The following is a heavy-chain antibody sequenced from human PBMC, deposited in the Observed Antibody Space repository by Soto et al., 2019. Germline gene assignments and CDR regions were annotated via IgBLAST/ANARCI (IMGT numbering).Heavy chain of an antibody. J-gene: IGHJ4*02. V-gene: IGHV3-15*01. D-gene: IGHD3-10*01. Sequence: EVQLVESGGGLVKPGGSLRLSCAASGFTFSNAWMSWVRQAPGKGLEWVGRIKSKTDGGTTDYAAPVKGRFTISRDDSKNTLYLQMNSLKTEDTAVYYCTVRSPLSYFDSWGQGTLVTVSS. CDR3: TVRSPLSYFDS. CDR1: GFTFSNAW. CDR2: IKSKTDGGTT.